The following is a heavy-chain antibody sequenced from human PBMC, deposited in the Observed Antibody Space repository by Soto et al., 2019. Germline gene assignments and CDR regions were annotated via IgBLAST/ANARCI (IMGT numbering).Heavy chain of an antibody. CDR1: GYSFTSYW. V-gene: IGHV5-51*01. D-gene: IGHD3-10*01. J-gene: IGHJ4*02. Sequence: PGESLKISCKGSGYSFTSYWIGWVRQMPGKGLEWMGIIYPGDSDTRYSPPFQGQVTISADKSISTAYLQWSSLKASDTAMYYCARLLDYYGSGSYFFDYWGQGTLVTVSS. CDR3: ARLLDYYGSGSYFFDY. CDR2: IYPGDSDT.